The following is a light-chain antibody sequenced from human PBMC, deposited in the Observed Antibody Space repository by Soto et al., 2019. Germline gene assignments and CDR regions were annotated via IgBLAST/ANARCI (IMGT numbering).Light chain of an antibody. CDR1: SSDVGGYNY. CDR2: DVS. J-gene: IGLJ1*01. CDR3: SSYTSSSTLLYV. Sequence: QSALTQPASVSGSPGQSITISCTGTSSDVGGYNYVSWYQQHPGKAPKLMIYDVSNRPSGVSNRFSGSKSGNTASLTSSGLQAEDEAAYYCSSYTSSSTLLYVFGTGTKLTVL. V-gene: IGLV2-14*01.